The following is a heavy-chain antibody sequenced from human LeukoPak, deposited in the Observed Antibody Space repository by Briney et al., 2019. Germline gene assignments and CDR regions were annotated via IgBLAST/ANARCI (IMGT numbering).Heavy chain of an antibody. CDR2: IYYSGST. CDR3: AREPGRITMIVVGITGAFDI. D-gene: IGHD3-22*01. CDR1: GGSISSGGYY. Sequence: PSETLSLTCTVSGGSISSGGYYWSWIRQHPGKGLEWIGYIYYSGSTYYNPSLKSRVTISVDTSKNQFSLKLSSVTAADTAVYYCAREPGRITMIVVGITGAFDIWGQGTMVTVSS. V-gene: IGHV4-31*03. J-gene: IGHJ3*02.